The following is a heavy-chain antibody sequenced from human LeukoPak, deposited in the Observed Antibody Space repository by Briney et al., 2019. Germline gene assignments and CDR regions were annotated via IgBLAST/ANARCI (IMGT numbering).Heavy chain of an antibody. Sequence: GGSLRLSCAASGFTFSSYEMNWVRQAPGKGLVWVSYISSSGSTIYYADSVKGRFTISRDNAKNSLYLQMNSLRAEDTAVYYCAKSPYCGGGSCYYFDYWGQGTLVTVSS. CDR1: GFTFSSYE. J-gene: IGHJ4*02. D-gene: IGHD2-15*01. CDR3: AKSPYCGGGSCYYFDY. V-gene: IGHV3-48*03. CDR2: ISSSGSTI.